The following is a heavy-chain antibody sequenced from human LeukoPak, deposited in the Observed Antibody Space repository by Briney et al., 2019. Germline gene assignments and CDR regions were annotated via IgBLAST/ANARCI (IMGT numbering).Heavy chain of an antibody. J-gene: IGHJ4*02. D-gene: IGHD3-16*02. Sequence: PGGSLRLSCAASGFTFSSYWMSWVRQAPGKGLEWVANIKQDGSEKYYVDSVKGRFTISRDNAKNSLYLQMNSLRAEDTAVYYCARMGNPLSFLFDYWGQGTLVTVSS. V-gene: IGHV3-7*01. CDR2: IKQDGSEK. CDR3: ARMGNPLSFLFDY. CDR1: GFTFSSYW.